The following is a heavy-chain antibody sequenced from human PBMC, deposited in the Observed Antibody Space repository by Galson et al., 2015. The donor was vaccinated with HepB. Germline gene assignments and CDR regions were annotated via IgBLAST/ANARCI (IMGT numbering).Heavy chain of an antibody. CDR2: ISNKASSHKT. CDR3: ARGGV. V-gene: IGHV3-72*01. CDR1: GFIFSAHS. D-gene: IGHD1-26*01. Sequence: SLRLSCAASGFIFSAHSMDWARQAPGKGLEWVARISNKASSHKTDYAASVKGRFTISRDDSQNSVYLQMNSLKIEGTAVYYCARGGVWGKGTTVTVSS. J-gene: IGHJ6*03.